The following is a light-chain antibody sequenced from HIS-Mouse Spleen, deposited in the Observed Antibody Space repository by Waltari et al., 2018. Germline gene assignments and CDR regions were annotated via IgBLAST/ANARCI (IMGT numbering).Light chain of an antibody. CDR3: QVWDSSSDHVV. V-gene: IGLV3-21*03. CDR2: EDS. CDR1: NIGSKS. Sequence: SYVLTQSPSVSVAPGKTARITCGGNNIGSKSVHWYQQKPGQAPVLVVYEDSDRPSGSPERFSGSNSGNTATLTISRVEAGDEADYYCQVWDSSSDHVVFGGGTKLTVL. J-gene: IGLJ2*01.